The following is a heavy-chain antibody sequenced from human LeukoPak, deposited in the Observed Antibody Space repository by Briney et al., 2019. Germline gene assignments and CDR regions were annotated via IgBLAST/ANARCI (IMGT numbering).Heavy chain of an antibody. V-gene: IGHV3-21*01. J-gene: IGHJ4*02. CDR2: ISSSSSYI. CDR1: GFTFSSYS. Sequence: GGSLRLSCAASGFTFSSYSMNWVRQAPGKGLEWVSSISSSSSYIYYADSVRGRFTISRDNAKNSLYLQMSSLRAEDTAVYYCARLLGRVVCSAGSCYIDSWGQGTLVTVSS. CDR3: ARLLGRVVCSAGSCYIDS. D-gene: IGHD2-15*01.